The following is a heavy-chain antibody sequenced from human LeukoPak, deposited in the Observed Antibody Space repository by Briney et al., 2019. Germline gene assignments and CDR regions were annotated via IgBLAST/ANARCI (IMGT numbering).Heavy chain of an antibody. CDR2: ISAYNGNT. CDR1: GYTFTSYG. CDR3: ARDLHDVVVPRSFDY. Sequence: GASVKVSCKASGYTFTSYGISWVRQAPGQGLEWMGWISAYNGNTNYAQKLQGRVTTTTDTSTSTAYMELRSLRSDDTAVYYCARDLHDVVVPRSFDYWGQGTLVTVSS. D-gene: IGHD2-2*01. V-gene: IGHV1-18*01. J-gene: IGHJ4*02.